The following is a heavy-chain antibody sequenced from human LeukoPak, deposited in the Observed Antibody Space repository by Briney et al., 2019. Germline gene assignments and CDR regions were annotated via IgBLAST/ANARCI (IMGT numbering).Heavy chain of an antibody. Sequence: PGGSLRLSCAASGFTFSSYGMHWVRQAPGKGLEWVAFIRYDGSNKYYADSVKGRFTISRDNSKNTLYLQMNSLRAEDTAVYYCAEEASGHISDYFDYWGQGTLVTVSS. D-gene: IGHD5-12*01. J-gene: IGHJ4*02. V-gene: IGHV3-30*02. CDR1: GFTFSSYG. CDR3: AEEASGHISDYFDY. CDR2: IRYDGSNK.